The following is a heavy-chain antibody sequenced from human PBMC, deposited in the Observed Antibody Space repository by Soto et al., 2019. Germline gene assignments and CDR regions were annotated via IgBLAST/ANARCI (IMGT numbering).Heavy chain of an antibody. Sequence: PGESLNISCKGSGYTFSSYWIGWVRQMPGKGLEWMGIIYLGDSDTTYSPSFQGQVTISADTSISTAHLQWTSLKASDTAMYYCARLALGVVVNAPFDYWGQGTMVTVSS. CDR2: IYLGDSDT. D-gene: IGHD2-15*01. J-gene: IGHJ4*02. V-gene: IGHV5-51*01. CDR3: ARLALGVVVNAPFDY. CDR1: GYTFSSYW.